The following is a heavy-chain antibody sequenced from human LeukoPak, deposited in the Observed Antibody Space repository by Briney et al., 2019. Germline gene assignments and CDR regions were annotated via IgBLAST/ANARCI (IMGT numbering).Heavy chain of an antibody. V-gene: IGHV4-59*01. CDR2: IYYSGST. D-gene: IGHD6-19*01. Sequence: KPSETLSLTCTVSGGSISSYYWSWIRQPPGKGLEWIGYIYYSGSTNYNPSLKSRVTISVDTSKSQFSLKLSSVTAADTAVYYCATRRIAVAAPFDFWGQGTLVTVSS. J-gene: IGHJ4*02. CDR3: ATRRIAVAAPFDF. CDR1: GGSISSYY.